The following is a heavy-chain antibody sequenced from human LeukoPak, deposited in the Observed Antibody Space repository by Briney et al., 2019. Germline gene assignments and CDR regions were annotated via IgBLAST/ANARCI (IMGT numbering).Heavy chain of an antibody. CDR2: INHSGNT. CDR3: ARALPGYFDTSGYYFDY. D-gene: IGHD3-22*01. J-gene: IGHJ4*02. CDR1: GGSFSGYY. Sequence: PSETLSLTCAVYGGSFSGYYWTWIRQPPGKGLEWIAEINHSGNTNYSPSLKSRVTISVDTSKNDFSLKLSSVTAADTAVYYCARALPGYFDTSGYYFDYWGQGTLVTVSS. V-gene: IGHV4-34*01.